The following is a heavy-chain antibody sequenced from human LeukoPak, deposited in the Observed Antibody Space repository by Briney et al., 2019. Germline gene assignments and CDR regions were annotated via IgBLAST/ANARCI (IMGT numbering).Heavy chain of an antibody. CDR2: INHSGST. Sequence: SETLSLTCAVYGGSFSGYYWSWIRQPPGKGLEWIGEINHSGSTNYNPSLKSRVTISVDKSKNQFSLKLSSVTAADTAVYYCARGYDSSGYLWWFDPWGQGTLVTVSS. CDR3: ARGYDSSGYLWWFDP. J-gene: IGHJ5*02. V-gene: IGHV4-34*01. D-gene: IGHD3-22*01. CDR1: GGSFSGYY.